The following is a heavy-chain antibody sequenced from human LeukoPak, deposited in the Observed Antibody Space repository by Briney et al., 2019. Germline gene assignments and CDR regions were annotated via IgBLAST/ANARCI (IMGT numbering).Heavy chain of an antibody. CDR1: GFTFSGSA. J-gene: IGHJ4*02. CDR3: TSASDIIMIXFGGEYYFDY. D-gene: IGHD3-16*01. Sequence: GGSLRLSCAASGFTFSGSAMHWVRQASGKGLEWVGRISSKAYSYATAYAASVQGRFTISRDDSKNTAYLQMNSLKTEDTAVYYCTSASDIIMIXFGGEYYFDYWGQGTLVTVSS. V-gene: IGHV3-73*01. CDR2: ISSKAYSYAT.